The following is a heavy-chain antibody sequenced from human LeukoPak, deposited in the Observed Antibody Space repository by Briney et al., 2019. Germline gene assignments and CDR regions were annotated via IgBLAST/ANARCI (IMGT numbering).Heavy chain of an antibody. D-gene: IGHD3-10*01. CDR2: ISSSSSYI. Sequence: GGSLRLSCAASGFTFSSYFMNWVRQAPGKGLEWVSSISSSSSYIYYADSVKGRFTISRDNAKNSLYLQMSSLRAEDTAVYYCARPGWFGPPNAFDIWGQGTMVTVSS. CDR3: ARPGWFGPPNAFDI. J-gene: IGHJ3*02. CDR1: GFTFSSYF. V-gene: IGHV3-21*01.